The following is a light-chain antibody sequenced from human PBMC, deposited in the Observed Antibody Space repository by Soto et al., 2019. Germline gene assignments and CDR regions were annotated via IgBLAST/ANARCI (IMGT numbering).Light chain of an antibody. CDR3: QQYNDWPPGK. CDR2: GAS. V-gene: IGKV3-15*01. J-gene: IGKJ1*01. CDR1: QSVSSN. Sequence: EIVMTQSPATLSVSPGERATLSCRASQSVSSNLAWYQQKPGQAPRLLIYGASTRATGFPARFSGSESGTEFTLTISSLQSEDFAVYYCQQYNDWPPGKFGQGTKVEIK.